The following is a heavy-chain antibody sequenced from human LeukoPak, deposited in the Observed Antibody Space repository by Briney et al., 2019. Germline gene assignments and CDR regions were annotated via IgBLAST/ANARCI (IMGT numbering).Heavy chain of an antibody. J-gene: IGHJ6*03. CDR2: LKHDGSES. V-gene: IGHV3-7*01. CDR3: ARDRHQFGRLWYMDV. CDR1: GFLLSNYW. Sequence: GGSLRLSCAASGFLLSNYWMSWVRQAPGKGLEWVANLKHDGSESHYVSSVKGRFTIHRDNAKNSLYLQMNSLRDEDTAVYYCARDRHQFGRLWYMDVWGRGTTVAVSS. D-gene: IGHD3-16*01.